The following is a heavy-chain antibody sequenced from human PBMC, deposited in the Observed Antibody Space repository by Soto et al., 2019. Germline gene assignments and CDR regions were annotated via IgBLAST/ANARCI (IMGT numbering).Heavy chain of an antibody. CDR3: ARDKDRQQLGGNYYYILDV. Sequence: QVQLMQSGAEVKKPASSVKVSCKASGGTFSTSAISWVRQAPGEGLEWVGGIMPIFATPDYAQKFQGRVTISADDSTATAYLELTSLTTDDTAVYYCARDKDRQQLGGNYYYILDVWGQGTAITVSS. V-gene: IGHV1-69*12. CDR2: IMPIFATP. J-gene: IGHJ6*02. CDR1: GGTFSTSA. D-gene: IGHD3-3*02.